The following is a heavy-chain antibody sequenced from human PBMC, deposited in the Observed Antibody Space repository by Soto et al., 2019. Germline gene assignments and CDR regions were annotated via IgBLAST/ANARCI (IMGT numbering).Heavy chain of an antibody. D-gene: IGHD6-13*01. CDR1: GFTFSSYA. V-gene: IGHV3-23*01. J-gene: IGHJ4*02. CDR2: ISASGGGT. CDR3: AKHAAAAAPDY. Sequence: EVQLLESGGGSVQPGGSLRLSCTASGFTFSSYAMSWVRQAPGKGLEWVSLISASGGGTYYADSVKGRFTISRDNSKNTLYLQMNSLRVEDTAVYYCAKHAAAAAPDYWGQGTQVTDSS.